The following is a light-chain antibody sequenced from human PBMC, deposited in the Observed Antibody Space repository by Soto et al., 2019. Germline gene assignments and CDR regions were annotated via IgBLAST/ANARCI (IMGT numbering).Light chain of an antibody. V-gene: IGKV3-20*01. CDR1: QSVSSSS. Sequence: EIVLTQSPGTLSLSPGERATLSCRASQSVSSSSLAWYQQKPGQAPRLLIYGASRRATGIPDRFSGSGSGTDFTLTISRLEPEDFAVFYYQHYGSSPLITFGRGTRLEIK. CDR2: GAS. J-gene: IGKJ5*01. CDR3: QHYGSSPLIT.